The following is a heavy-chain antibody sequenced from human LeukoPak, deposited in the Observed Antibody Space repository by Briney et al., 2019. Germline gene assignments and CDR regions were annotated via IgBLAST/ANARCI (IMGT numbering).Heavy chain of an antibody. V-gene: IGHV3-9*01. Sequence: GRSLRLSCAASGFTFDDYAMHWVRQAPGKGLEWVSGISWNSGSIGYADSVKGRFTISRDNAKNSLYLQMNGLRAEETALYYCAKASSGYPSSANNWFDPWGQGTLVTVSS. D-gene: IGHD3-3*01. J-gene: IGHJ5*02. CDR3: AKASSGYPSSANNWFDP. CDR2: ISWNSGSI. CDR1: GFTFDDYA.